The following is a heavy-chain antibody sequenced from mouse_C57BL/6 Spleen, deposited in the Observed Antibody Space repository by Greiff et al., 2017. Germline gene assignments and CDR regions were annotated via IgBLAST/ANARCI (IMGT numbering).Heavy chain of an antibody. CDR1: GYTFTSYW. V-gene: IGHV1-53*01. CDR2: INPSNGST. D-gene: IGHD2-3*01. Sequence: QVQLQQSGTELVKPGASVKLSCKASGYTFTSYWMHWVKQRPGQGLEWIGKINPSNGSTNYNEKFKSKATLTVDKSSSTAYMQLSSLTSEDSAVYYCGALDGYYGYFDYWGQGTTLTVAS. CDR3: GALDGYYGYFDY. J-gene: IGHJ2*01.